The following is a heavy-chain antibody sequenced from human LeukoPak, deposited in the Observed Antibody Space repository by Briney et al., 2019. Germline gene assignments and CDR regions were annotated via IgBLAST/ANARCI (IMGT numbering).Heavy chain of an antibody. Sequence: GGSLRLSCAASGFSFSSYGMHWARQAPGKGLEWVAVVSYDGSNRYYADSVKGRFTISRDNSKNTLYLQMNSLRAEDTAVYYCAKWEVAGTYYDFWSGYYKGYFDYWGQGTLVTVSS. CDR3: AKWEVAGTYYDFWSGYYKGYFDY. J-gene: IGHJ4*02. CDR2: VSYDGSNR. CDR1: GFSFSSYG. D-gene: IGHD3-3*01. V-gene: IGHV3-30*18.